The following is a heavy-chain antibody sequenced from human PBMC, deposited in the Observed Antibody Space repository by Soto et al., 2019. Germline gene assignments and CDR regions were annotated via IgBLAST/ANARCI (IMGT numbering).Heavy chain of an antibody. Sequence: GGSLRLSCAVSGLTFSSYAMSWVRQAPGKGLEWVSSLSGSGDTTHYADSVKGRFIISRDNSKNTLFLQMSSLRGEDTAIYYCAKSPPATIFGVVIHYFDCWGQGTPVTVSS. CDR1: GLTFSSYA. CDR3: AKSPPATIFGVVIHYFDC. CDR2: LSGSGDTT. D-gene: IGHD3-3*01. V-gene: IGHV3-23*01. J-gene: IGHJ4*02.